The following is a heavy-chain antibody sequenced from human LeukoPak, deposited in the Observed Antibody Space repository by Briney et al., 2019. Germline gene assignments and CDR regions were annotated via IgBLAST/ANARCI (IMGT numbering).Heavy chain of an antibody. CDR1: GFTFSDYY. CDR2: ISSSGSTI. D-gene: IGHD3-3*01. J-gene: IGHJ6*02. V-gene: IGHV3-11*01. Sequence: PGGSLRLSCAASGFTFSDYYTSWIRQAPGKGLEWVSYISSSGSTIYYADSVKGRFTISRDNAKNSLYLQMNSLRAEDTAVYYCASPTFAYYYGMDVWGQGTTVTVSS. CDR3: ASPTFAYYYGMDV.